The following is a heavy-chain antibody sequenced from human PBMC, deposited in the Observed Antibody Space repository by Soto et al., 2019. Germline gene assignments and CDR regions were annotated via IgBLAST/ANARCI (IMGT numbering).Heavy chain of an antibody. CDR2: INHSGGT. V-gene: IGHV4-34*01. D-gene: IGHD4-17*01. CDR1: GGSFSGYY. CDR3: ARGVLRWYRLDY. J-gene: IGHJ4*02. Sequence: ETLSLTCAVYGGSFSGYYWSWIRQPPGKGLEWIGEINHSGGTNYNPSLKSRVTISVDTSKNQFSLKLSSVTAADTAVYYCARGVLRWYRLDYWGQGTLVTVSS.